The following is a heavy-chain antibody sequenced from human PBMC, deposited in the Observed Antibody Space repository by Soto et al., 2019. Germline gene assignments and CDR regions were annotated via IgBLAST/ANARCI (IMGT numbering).Heavy chain of an antibody. V-gene: IGHV4-39*01. J-gene: IGHJ5*01. CDR2: IFSRGDT. Sequence: SSETLSLTCSVSGDSVSTTSYYWAWIRQSPGRRLEWIGTIFSRGDTYYTPSLKSRLTISIHTSSNQFSLILNSVTASDTAVYYCARQSVFPATPPNWFESCGQGTLVPVSS. CDR3: ARQSVFPATPPNWFES. D-gene: IGHD1-26*01. CDR1: GDSVSTTSYY.